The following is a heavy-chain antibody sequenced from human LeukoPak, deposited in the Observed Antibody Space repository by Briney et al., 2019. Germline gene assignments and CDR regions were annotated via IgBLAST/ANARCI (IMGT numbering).Heavy chain of an antibody. CDR3: VRDGQGSTPLDY. V-gene: IGHV3-33*01. J-gene: IGHJ4*02. CDR1: GFTFSSYG. D-gene: IGHD2-15*01. Sequence: GGSLRLSCAASGFTFSSYGLHWVRQAPGKGLEWVAVIWYDGSNKYYADSVKGRFTISRDNSKNTLYLQMNSLRAEDTAVYFCVRDGQGSTPLDYWGQGTLVTVSS. CDR2: IWYDGSNK.